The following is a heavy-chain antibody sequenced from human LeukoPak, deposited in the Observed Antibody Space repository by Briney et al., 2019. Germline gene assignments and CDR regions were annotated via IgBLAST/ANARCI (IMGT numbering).Heavy chain of an antibody. Sequence: PSETLSLTCAVYGGSFSGYYWSWIRQPPGKGLEWIGEINHSGSTNYNPSLKSRVTISVDTSKNQFSLKLSSVTAADTAVYYCARGYIVVVPAAIILWRGNWFDPWGQGTLVTVSS. V-gene: IGHV4-34*01. D-gene: IGHD2-2*02. J-gene: IGHJ5*02. CDR1: GGSFSGYY. CDR2: INHSGST. CDR3: ARGYIVVVPAAIILWRGNWFDP.